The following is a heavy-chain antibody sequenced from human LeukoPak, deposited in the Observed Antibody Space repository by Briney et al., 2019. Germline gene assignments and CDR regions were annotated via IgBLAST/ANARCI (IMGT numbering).Heavy chain of an antibody. CDR3: ARLNFWSGYAGYGMDV. V-gene: IGHV4-39*01. CDR2: IYYSGNT. D-gene: IGHD3-3*01. J-gene: IGHJ6*02. CDR1: GGSISSSSYY. Sequence: SETLSLTCTVSGGSISSSSYYWGCIRQSPGKGLEWTGSIYYSGNTYYNPSLNSRVTITVDTSKNQFSLQLSSVTAADTAVYYCARLNFWSGYAGYGMDVWGQGTTVTVSS.